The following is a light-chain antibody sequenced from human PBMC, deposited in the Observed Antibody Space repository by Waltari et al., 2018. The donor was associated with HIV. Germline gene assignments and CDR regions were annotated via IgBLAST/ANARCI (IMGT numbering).Light chain of an antibody. CDR2: EVN. CDR3: SSYTISGTLV. J-gene: IGLJ2*01. V-gene: IGLV2-14*01. CDR1: SSDIGSYKY. Sequence: QSALTQPASVSGSPGQSITISCTGTSSDIGSYKYVYWYQQPPGKPPKLIIYEVNKRPSGVSNRFSGSKSGNTASLTISGLQAADEGDYYCSSYTISGTLVFGGGSKLTVL.